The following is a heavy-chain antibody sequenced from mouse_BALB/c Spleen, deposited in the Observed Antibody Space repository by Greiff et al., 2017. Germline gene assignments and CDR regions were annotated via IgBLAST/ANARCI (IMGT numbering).Heavy chain of an antibody. Sequence: VQLVESGPGLVAPSQSLSITCTVSGFSLTGYGVNWVRQPPGKGLEWLGMIWGDGSTDYNSALKSRLSISKDNSKSQVFLKMNSLQTDDTARYYCARDQGYYYGSSSLYAMDYWGQGTSVTVSS. D-gene: IGHD1-1*01. V-gene: IGHV2-6-7*01. CDR2: IWGDGST. CDR3: ARDQGYYYGSSSLYAMDY. CDR1: GFSLTGYG. J-gene: IGHJ4*01.